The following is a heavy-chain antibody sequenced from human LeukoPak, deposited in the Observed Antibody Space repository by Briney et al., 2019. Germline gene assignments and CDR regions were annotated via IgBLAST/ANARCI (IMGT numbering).Heavy chain of an antibody. D-gene: IGHD3-10*01. J-gene: IGHJ4*02. Sequence: GGSLRLSCAASGFTFSSYAMSWVRPTPGKGLEWVSAISGSGGSTYYADSVKGRFTISRDNSKNTLYLQMNSLRAEDTAVYYCAKDLGPLAGSDWGQGTLVTVSS. V-gene: IGHV3-23*01. CDR1: GFTFSSYA. CDR3: AKDLGPLAGSD. CDR2: ISGSGGST.